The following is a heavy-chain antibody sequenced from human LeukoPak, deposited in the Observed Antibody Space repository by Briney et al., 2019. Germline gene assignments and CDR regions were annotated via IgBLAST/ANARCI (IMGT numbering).Heavy chain of an antibody. V-gene: IGHV1-46*01. Sequence: ASVKASCKASGYTFTRYYMHCVRQAPGHGLEWMGVINPSGGSTSYAQKFQGRVTMTSDMSTSTVYMELSSLRSEDTAVYYCARGRPTYRSWSGSSLIDPWGQGTLVTVSS. CDR1: GYTFTRYY. CDR3: ARGRPTYRSWSGSSLIDP. CDR2: INPSGGST. J-gene: IGHJ5*02. D-gene: IGHD3-3*01.